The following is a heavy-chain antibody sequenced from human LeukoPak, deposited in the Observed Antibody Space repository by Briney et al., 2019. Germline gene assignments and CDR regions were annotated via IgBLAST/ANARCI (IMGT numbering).Heavy chain of an antibody. CDR2: ISGSGGST. J-gene: IGHJ4*02. CDR3: AKLTELHYYGSGRGYFDY. Sequence: GGSLRLSCAASGFTFSSYAMSWVRQAPGKGLEWVSAISGSGGSTYYADSVKGRFTISRDNSKNTLYLQMNSLRAEDTAVYYCAKLTELHYYGSGRGYFDYWGQGTLVTVSS. D-gene: IGHD3-10*01. CDR1: GFTFSSYA. V-gene: IGHV3-23*01.